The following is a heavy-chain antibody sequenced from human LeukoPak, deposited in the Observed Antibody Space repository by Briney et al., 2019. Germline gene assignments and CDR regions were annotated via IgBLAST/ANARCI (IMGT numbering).Heavy chain of an antibody. CDR2: IYSDGST. CDR1: GFTVISNY. Sequence: GGSLGLSCAASGFTVISNYMSWVRQAPGKGLEWVSLIYSDGSTYYADSVKGRFTISRDNSKNALSLQMNSPRAEDTAVYYCAKDQSSTRCFGLCDHSFDIWGQGTLVTVSS. J-gene: IGHJ3*02. D-gene: IGHD2-2*01. CDR3: AKDQSSTRCFGLCDHSFDI. V-gene: IGHV3-53*01.